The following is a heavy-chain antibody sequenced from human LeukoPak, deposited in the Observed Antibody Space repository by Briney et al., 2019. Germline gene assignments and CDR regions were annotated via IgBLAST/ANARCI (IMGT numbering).Heavy chain of an antibody. CDR3: ARDGTPDYGSGWVYMDV. J-gene: IGHJ6*04. D-gene: IGHD6-25*01. CDR2: ISASGTVT. V-gene: IGHV3-48*03. CDR1: GFSFRSYE. Sequence: GGSLRLSCAASGFSFRSYEMNWVRQTPGKGLEWIAYISASGTVTHYADSMEGRFTISRDNAKNSLYLEMNSLRGEDTAVYYCARDGTPDYGSGWVYMDVWGKGTTVTISS.